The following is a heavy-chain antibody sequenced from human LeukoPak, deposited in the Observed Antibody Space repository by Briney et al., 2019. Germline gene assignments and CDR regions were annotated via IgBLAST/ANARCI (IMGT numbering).Heavy chain of an antibody. Sequence: ASVKVSCKASGGTFKNYVITWVRQAPGQGLEWMGNIMPIFGTINNAQTFQGRLTISADESTSTAYMELSSLTSDDTAFYYCAIEGGLGMDSLLYRWFDPWGQGTLVTVSS. J-gene: IGHJ5*02. V-gene: IGHV1-69*13. D-gene: IGHD2-2*02. CDR3: AIEGGLGMDSLLYRWFDP. CDR2: IMPIFGTI. CDR1: GGTFKNYV.